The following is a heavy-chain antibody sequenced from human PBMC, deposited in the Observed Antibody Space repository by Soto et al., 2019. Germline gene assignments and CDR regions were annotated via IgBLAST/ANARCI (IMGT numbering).Heavy chain of an antibody. J-gene: IGHJ6*03. CDR2: INPNGGVT. Sequence: QVQLVPSGAAVRKPGASVTVSCRSSGDSFNDYYIHWVRQAPGQGFAWMGWINPNGGVTKYAQKFQGWVSMTRDTSIRTAYMQRSRLRSDDTSVYYCARESGGATATLDYYYFYMDVWGTWTTVTVSS. CDR1: GDSFNDYY. V-gene: IGHV1-2*04. CDR3: ARESGGATATLDYYYFYMDV. D-gene: IGHD1-26*01.